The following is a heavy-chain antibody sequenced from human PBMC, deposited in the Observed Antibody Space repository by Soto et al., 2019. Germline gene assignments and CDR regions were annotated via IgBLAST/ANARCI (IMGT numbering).Heavy chain of an antibody. CDR1: GFTFNIYA. D-gene: IGHD3-22*01. CDR3: AKDRYLDHDSRGYLFDN. J-gene: IGHJ4*02. Sequence: GGSLRLSCAASGFTFNIYAMTWVRQVPGKGLEWVSAISRYGDITYYADSVEGRFSISRDNSKNTLYLQMNSLRAEDTAVYYCAKDRYLDHDSRGYLFDNWGQGTLVTVSS. CDR2: ISRYGDIT. V-gene: IGHV3-23*01.